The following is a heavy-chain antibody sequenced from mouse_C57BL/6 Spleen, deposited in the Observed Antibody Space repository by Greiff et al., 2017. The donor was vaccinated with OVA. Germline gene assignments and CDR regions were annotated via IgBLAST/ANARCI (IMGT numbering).Heavy chain of an antibody. CDR2: INPSTGGT. D-gene: IGHD3-2*02. Sequence: VQLQQSGPELVKPGASVKIFCKASGYSFTGYYMNWVKQSPEKSLEWIGEINPSTGGTTYNQKFKAKATLPVDKSSSTAYMQLKSLTSEDSAVYYCARGGLRLRLDYWGQGTSVTVSS. CDR3: ARGGLRLRLDY. J-gene: IGHJ4*01. CDR1: GYSFTGYY. V-gene: IGHV1-42*01.